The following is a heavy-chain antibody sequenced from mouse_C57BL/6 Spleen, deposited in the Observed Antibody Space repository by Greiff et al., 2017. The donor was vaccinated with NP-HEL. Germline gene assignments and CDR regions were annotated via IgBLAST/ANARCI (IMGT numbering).Heavy chain of an antibody. D-gene: IGHD1-1*01. CDR1: GYTFTDYY. Sequence: VQLQQSGPELVKPGASVKISCKASGYTFTDYYMNWVKQSHGKSLEWIGDINPNNGGTSYNQKFKGKATLTVDKSSSTAYMELRSLTSEDSAVYYCARPVVEDWFAYWGQGTLVTVSA. J-gene: IGHJ3*01. V-gene: IGHV1-26*01. CDR2: INPNNGGT. CDR3: ARPVVEDWFAY.